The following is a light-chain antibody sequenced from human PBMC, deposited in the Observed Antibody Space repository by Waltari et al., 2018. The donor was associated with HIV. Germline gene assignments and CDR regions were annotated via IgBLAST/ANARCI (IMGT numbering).Light chain of an antibody. V-gene: IGLV3-21*02. CDR1: NIGNRR. CDR3: QVWDTNSDHRV. J-gene: IGLJ2*01. CDR2: DDI. Sequence: SSVLTQTPSVSVAPGQTARITCGGDNIGNRRVHWDQQKPGQAPVLVVYDDIDRPSGIPRRFAGSRSGNTATLTISRVEVGDEDDYYCQVWDTNSDHRVFGGGTKLTVL.